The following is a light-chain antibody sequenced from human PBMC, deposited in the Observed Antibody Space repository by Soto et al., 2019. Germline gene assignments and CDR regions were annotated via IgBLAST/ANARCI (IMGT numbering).Light chain of an antibody. J-gene: IGKJ1*01. CDR3: QQYGNSPQT. Sequence: EIVLTQSPGTLSLSPGERVTLSCRASQSVNSSYLAWYQHKPGQAPRLLIYGASTMATGIPDRFSGSGSGTDFTLTIARLEPGDFAVYYCQQYGNSPQTFGQGTKVDIK. V-gene: IGKV3-20*01. CDR2: GAS. CDR1: QSVNSSY.